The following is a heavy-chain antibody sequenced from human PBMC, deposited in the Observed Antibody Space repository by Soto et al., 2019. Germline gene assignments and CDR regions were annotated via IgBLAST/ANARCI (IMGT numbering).Heavy chain of an antibody. CDR2: IYYSGRT. Sequence: QVQLQESGPGLVKPSQTLSLTCTVSGGSISSGGYYWSWIRQHPGKGLEWIGYIYYSGRTYYNPSLKGRVTISVDTSKNQFSLKLSSVTAANTAVYYCAIRHFNWNYGWRYGAFDIWGQGTMVTVSS. CDR3: AIRHFNWNYGWRYGAFDI. CDR1: GGSISSGGYY. J-gene: IGHJ3*02. V-gene: IGHV4-31*03. D-gene: IGHD1-7*01.